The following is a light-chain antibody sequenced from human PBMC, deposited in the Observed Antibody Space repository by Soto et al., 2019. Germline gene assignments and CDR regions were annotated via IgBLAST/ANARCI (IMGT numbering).Light chain of an antibody. J-gene: IGKJ5*01. CDR2: DAY. V-gene: IGKV3D-20*02. CDR3: QQRHMWPIT. Sequence: EIVLTQSPGTLSLSPGERATLSCRASQRVSSSYLAWYLQKPGQAPRLLIYDAYNRATGIPPRFSGSGSGTDFTLTISSLEPEDSAVYYCQQRHMWPITFGQGTRLEIK. CDR1: QRVSSSY.